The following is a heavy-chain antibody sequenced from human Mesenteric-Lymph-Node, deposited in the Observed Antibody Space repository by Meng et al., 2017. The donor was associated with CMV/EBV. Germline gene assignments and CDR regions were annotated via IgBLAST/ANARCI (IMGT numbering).Heavy chain of an antibody. Sequence: GESLKISCAASGFTFDDYAMHWVRQAPGKGLEWVSATDPSGDTTNYADSVNGRFIISRDNSKNTLYLQMNSLRDEDTAEYYCARHLPTAMDHFDYWGQGTLVTVSS. CDR2: TDPSGDTT. CDR1: GFTFDDYA. D-gene: IGHD2-2*01. CDR3: ARHLPTAMDHFDY. J-gene: IGHJ4*02. V-gene: IGHV3-23*01.